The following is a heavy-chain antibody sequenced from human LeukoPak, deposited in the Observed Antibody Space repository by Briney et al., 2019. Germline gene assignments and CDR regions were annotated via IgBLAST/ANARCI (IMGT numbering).Heavy chain of an antibody. Sequence: SQTLSLTCAISGXSVSSNSSAWNWIRQSPSRGLEWLGRTYYRSKWNNEYAVSVKSRITINPDTSKNHFSLQLNSVTPEDTAVYYCARDYYYGMDVWGQGTTVTVSS. CDR3: ARDYYYGMDV. V-gene: IGHV6-1*01. CDR2: TYYRSKWNN. CDR1: GXSVSSNSSA. J-gene: IGHJ6*02.